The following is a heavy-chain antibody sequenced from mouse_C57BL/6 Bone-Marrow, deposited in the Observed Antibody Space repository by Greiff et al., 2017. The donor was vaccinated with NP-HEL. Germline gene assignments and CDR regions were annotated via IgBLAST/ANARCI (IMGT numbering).Heavy chain of an antibody. V-gene: IGHV1-42*01. CDR2: INPSTGGT. CDR3: ARLITTVVGGYYFDY. D-gene: IGHD1-1*01. Sequence: VQLQQSGPELVKPGASVKISCKASGYSFTGYYMNWVKQSPEKSLEWIGEINPSTGGTTYNQKFKAKATLTVDKSSSTAYMQLKSLTSEDSAVYYCARLITTVVGGYYFDYWGQGTTLTVSS. J-gene: IGHJ2*01. CDR1: GYSFTGYY.